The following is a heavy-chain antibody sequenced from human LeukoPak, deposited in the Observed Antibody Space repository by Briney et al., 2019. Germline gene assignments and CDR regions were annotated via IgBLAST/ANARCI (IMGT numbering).Heavy chain of an antibody. J-gene: IGHJ6*02. Sequence: SETLSLTCTVSGGSISSYYWSWIRQPPGKGLEWIGYIYYSGSTNYNPSLKSRVTISVDTSKNQFPLKLSSVTAADTAVYYCARGWAPYYYYGMDVWGQGTTVTVSS. D-gene: IGHD1-26*01. CDR1: GGSISSYY. V-gene: IGHV4-59*01. CDR3: ARGWAPYYYYGMDV. CDR2: IYYSGST.